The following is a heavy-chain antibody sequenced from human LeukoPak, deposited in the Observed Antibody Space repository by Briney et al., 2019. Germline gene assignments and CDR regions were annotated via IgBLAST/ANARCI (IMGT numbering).Heavy chain of an antibody. CDR3: ARSGSSSWSSLLDH. D-gene: IGHD6-13*01. J-gene: IGHJ4*02. CDR1: GYIFTSYG. CDR2: ISSFNDKT. V-gene: IGHV1-18*01. Sequence: GASVKVSCKASGYIFTSYGITWVRQAPGQGLEWMGRISSFNDKTVFAEKFQGRVTMTTDTATAYMTLRRLRSDDTAVYYCARSGSSSWSSLLDHWGQGSLVTVSS.